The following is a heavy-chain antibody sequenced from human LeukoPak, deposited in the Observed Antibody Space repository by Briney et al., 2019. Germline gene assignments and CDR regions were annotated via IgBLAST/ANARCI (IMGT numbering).Heavy chain of an antibody. J-gene: IGHJ4*02. D-gene: IGHD3-10*01. CDR2: ISSSSSYI. Sequence: PGGSLRLSCAASGFTFSSYSMNWVRQAPGKGLEWVSSISSSSSYIYYADSVKGRFTISRDNAKNSLYLQMNSLRAEDTAVYYCATPAGAARMGYFDYWGQGTLVTVSS. CDR1: GFTFSSYS. CDR3: ATPAGAARMGYFDY. V-gene: IGHV3-21*01.